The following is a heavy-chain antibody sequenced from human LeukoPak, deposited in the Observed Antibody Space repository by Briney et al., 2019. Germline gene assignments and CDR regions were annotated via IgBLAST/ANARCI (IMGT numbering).Heavy chain of an antibody. V-gene: IGHV1-46*01. Sequence: GASVNVSCKASGYTFTIYYMHWVRQAPGQGLEWMGIINPSGGGTSYSQKFQGRVTMTTDTSTSTLYMELSSLRSEDTAVYYCASGAAAGTFSIGYWGQGTLLTVSS. CDR1: GYTFTIYY. CDR2: INPSGGGT. J-gene: IGHJ4*02. D-gene: IGHD6-13*01. CDR3: ASGAAAGTFSIGY.